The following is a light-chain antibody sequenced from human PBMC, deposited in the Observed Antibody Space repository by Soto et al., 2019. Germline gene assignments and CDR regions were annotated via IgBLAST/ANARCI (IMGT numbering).Light chain of an antibody. CDR3: QQYGSSHT. CDR2: GAS. Sequence: EIVLTQSPGTLSLSPGERATLSCRASQSVSSSYLAWYQQKPGQAPRLLIYGASSRATGIPDRFSGSGSGTEFTLTISRLEPEDFAVYYCQQYGSSHTFGQGTKREMK. J-gene: IGKJ2*01. V-gene: IGKV3-20*01. CDR1: QSVSSSY.